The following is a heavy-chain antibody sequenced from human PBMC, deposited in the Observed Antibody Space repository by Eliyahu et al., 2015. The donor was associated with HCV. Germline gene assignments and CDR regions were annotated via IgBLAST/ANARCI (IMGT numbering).Heavy chain of an antibody. CDR3: ARIRYCSGGSCYHDAFDI. D-gene: IGHD2-15*01. CDR2: INHSGST. J-gene: IGHJ3*02. V-gene: IGHV4-34*01. Sequence: QVQLQQWGAGLLKPSETLSLTCAVYGGSFSGYYWSWIRQPPGKGLEWIGEINHSGSTNYNPSLKSRVTISVDTSKNQFSLKLSSVTAADTAVYYCARIRYCSGGSCYHDAFDIWGQGTMVTVSS. CDR1: GGSFSGYY.